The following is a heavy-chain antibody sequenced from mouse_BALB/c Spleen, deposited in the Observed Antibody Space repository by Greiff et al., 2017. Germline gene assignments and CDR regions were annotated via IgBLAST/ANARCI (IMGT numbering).Heavy chain of an antibody. CDR2: IYPGSGST. CDR1: GYTFTSYW. CDR3: TGDYGSRETWFAY. Sequence: LKQPGSELVRPGASVKLSCKASGYTFTSYWMHWVKQRPGQGLEWIGNIYPGSGSTNYDEKFKSKATLTVDTSSSTAYMQLSSLTSEDSAVYYCTGDYGSRETWFAYWGQGTLVTVSA. J-gene: IGHJ3*01. D-gene: IGHD1-1*01. V-gene: IGHV1S22*01.